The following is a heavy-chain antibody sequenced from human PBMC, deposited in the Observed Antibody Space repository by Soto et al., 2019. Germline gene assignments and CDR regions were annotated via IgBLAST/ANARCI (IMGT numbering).Heavy chain of an antibody. CDR1: GGSISSYY. CDR3: ARDLWGYCGADCYPLDV. CDR2: MYNTGST. J-gene: IGHJ6*02. D-gene: IGHD2-21*02. V-gene: IGHV4-59*01. Sequence: SETLSLTCTVSGGSISSYYWSWIRQPPGKGLEWIGYMYNTGSTIYNPSLKSRVTISVDTSKNQFSLKLNSVAAADTAVYYCARDLWGYCGADCYPLDVWGQGTTVTVS.